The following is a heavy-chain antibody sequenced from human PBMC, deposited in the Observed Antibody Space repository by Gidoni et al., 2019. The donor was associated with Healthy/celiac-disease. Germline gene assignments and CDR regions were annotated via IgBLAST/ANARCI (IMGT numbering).Heavy chain of an antibody. V-gene: IGHV3-53*01. CDR3: ARVDGDYYYYYGMDV. Sequence: EVQLVESGGGLIQPGGSLRLSCAASGFTVSSNYMSWVRQAPGKGLEWVSVIYSGGSTYYADSVKGRFTISRDNSKNTLYLQMNSLRAEDTAVYYCARVDGDYYYYYGMDVWGQGTTVTVSS. J-gene: IGHJ6*02. D-gene: IGHD4-17*01. CDR1: GFTVSSNY. CDR2: IYSGGST.